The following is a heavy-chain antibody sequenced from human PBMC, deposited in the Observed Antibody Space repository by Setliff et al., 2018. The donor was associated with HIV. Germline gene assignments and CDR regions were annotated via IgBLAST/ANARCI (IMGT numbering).Heavy chain of an antibody. CDR2: IYQSGSS. V-gene: IGHV4-38-2*01. D-gene: IGHD6-19*01. CDR3: ARPRRVRSRAWYWFDI. J-gene: IGHJ5*02. CDR1: GYSINSGFS. Sequence: SETLSLTCAASGYSINSGFSRAWIRQHPGQGPQWLGSIYQSGSSYYNPSLQSRVTISVDSSKNQFSLNLFSVTAADTAVYYCARPRRVRSRAWYWFDIWGQGTLVTVSS.